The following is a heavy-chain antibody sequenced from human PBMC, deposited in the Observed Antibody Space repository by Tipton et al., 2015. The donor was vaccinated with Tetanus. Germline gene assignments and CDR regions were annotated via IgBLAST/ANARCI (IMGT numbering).Heavy chain of an antibody. V-gene: IGHV4-59*01. J-gene: IGHJ4*02. CDR1: GGSISSYY. CDR2: VYYSGST. CDR3: ARPTLGYCSGGSCYSGAYYFDY. D-gene: IGHD2-15*01. Sequence: GLVKPSETLSLTCTVSGGSISSYYWSWIRQPPGKGLEWIGYVYYSGSTNYNPSLKSRVTISVDTSKNQFSLKLSSVTAADTAVYYCARPTLGYCSGGSCYSGAYYFDYWGQGTLVTVSS.